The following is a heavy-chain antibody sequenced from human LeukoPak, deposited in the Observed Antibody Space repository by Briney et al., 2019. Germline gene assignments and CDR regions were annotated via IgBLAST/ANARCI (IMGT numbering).Heavy chain of an antibody. CDR1: GDSISNYY. CDR2: VSYSGST. D-gene: IGHD3-3*01. V-gene: IGHV4-59*01. CDR3: ARKEWVPYYFDY. Sequence: PSQTLSLTCTVSGDSISNYYWSCIRQPPGQGLEWIGYVSYSGSTNYNPSLTSRVTISGDTSKNQFSLKLTSVTAADTAVYYCARKEWVPYYFDYWGQGTLVTVSS. J-gene: IGHJ4*02.